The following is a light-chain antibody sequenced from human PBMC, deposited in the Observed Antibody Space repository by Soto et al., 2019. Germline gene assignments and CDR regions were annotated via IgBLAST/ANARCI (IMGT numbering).Light chain of an antibody. CDR2: AAS. CDR3: QQYHNWYS. V-gene: IGKV3-15*01. CDR1: SSVTIN. J-gene: IGKJ2*03. Sequence: VMTQSPATLSVSPGERATLSCRASSSVTINLAWYQQKPGQAPRLLMYAASTRATGIPARFSGSGSGTEFTLTISNLQSEDSAVYYCQQYHNWYSFGQGSKLEIK.